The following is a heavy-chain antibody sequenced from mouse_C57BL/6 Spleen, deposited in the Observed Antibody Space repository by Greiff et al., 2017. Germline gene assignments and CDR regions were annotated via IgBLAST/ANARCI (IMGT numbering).Heavy chain of an antibody. J-gene: IGHJ2*01. CDR3: ARREGASFDY. V-gene: IGHV1-69*01. CDR2: IDPSDSYT. CDR1: GYTFTSYW. Sequence: VQLQQSGAELVMPGASVKLSCKASGYTFTSYWMHWVKQRPGQGLEWIGEIDPSDSYTNYNQKFKGKSTLTVDKSSSTAYMQLSSLTSEDSAVYYCARREGASFDYWGQGTTLTVSS.